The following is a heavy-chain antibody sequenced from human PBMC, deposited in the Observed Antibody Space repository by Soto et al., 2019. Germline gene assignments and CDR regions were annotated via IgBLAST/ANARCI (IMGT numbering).Heavy chain of an antibody. CDR1: GFTFSSYG. D-gene: IGHD3-10*01. J-gene: IGHJ3*02. CDR3: ARYRGHFGAFDI. CDR2: IWYDGSNK. V-gene: IGHV3-33*01. Sequence: QVQLVESGGGVVQPGRSLRLSCAASGFTFSSYGMHWVRQAPGKGLEWVAVIWYDGSNKYYADSVKGRFTISRDNSKNPLYLQMNSLRAEDTAVYYCARYRGHFGAFDIWGQGTMVTVSS.